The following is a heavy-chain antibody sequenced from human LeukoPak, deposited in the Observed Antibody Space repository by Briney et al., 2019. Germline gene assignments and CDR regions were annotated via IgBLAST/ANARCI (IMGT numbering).Heavy chain of an antibody. Sequence: SETLSLTCVVSGGSTSAYYWNWIPHPAGKGLEWIGRLHSSGETTSNPSLMSRATMSLDTSRNHFSLNLTSVTAADTAIYYCATMFGESSDFDHWGQGTLVTVSS. CDR3: ATMFGESSDFDH. CDR1: GGSTSAYY. J-gene: IGHJ4*02. CDR2: LHSSGET. V-gene: IGHV4-4*07. D-gene: IGHD3-10*02.